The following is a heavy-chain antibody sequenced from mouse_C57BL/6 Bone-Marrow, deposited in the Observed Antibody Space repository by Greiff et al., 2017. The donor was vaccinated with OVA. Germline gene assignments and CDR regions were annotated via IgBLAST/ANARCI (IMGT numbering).Heavy chain of an antibody. J-gene: IGHJ3*01. D-gene: IGHD2-4*01. CDR3: ARWGIYYDYDWFAY. V-gene: IGHV1-26*01. Sequence: EVQLQQSGPELVKPGASVKISCKASGYTFTDYYMNWVKQSHGKSLEWIGDINPNNGGTSYNQKFKGKATLTVDKSSSTAYMELRSLTSEDSAVYFCARWGIYYDYDWFAYWGQGTLVTVSA. CDR1: GYTFTDYY. CDR2: INPNNGGT.